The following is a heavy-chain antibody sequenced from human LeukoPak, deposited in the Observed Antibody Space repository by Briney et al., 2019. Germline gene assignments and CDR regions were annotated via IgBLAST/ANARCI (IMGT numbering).Heavy chain of an antibody. V-gene: IGHV4-39*01. CDR3: ARRSDSGSDDGEDYFDY. CDR2: MYYDGSS. Sequence: PSETLSLTCNVSGGSINSGTFYWGWIRQPPGKGLEWIGSMYYDGSSYYNPSLKSRVTTSVDTSKNQFSLRLTSVTAADTAVYFCARRSDSGSDDGEDYFDYWGQGTLVTVSS. CDR1: GGSINSGTFY. J-gene: IGHJ4*02. D-gene: IGHD1-26*01.